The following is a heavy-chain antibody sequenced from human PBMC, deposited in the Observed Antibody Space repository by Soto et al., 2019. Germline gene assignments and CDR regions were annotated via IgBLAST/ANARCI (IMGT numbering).Heavy chain of an antibody. CDR3: ARGDIVVVPAALVYYYGMDV. CDR2: IIPIFGTA. J-gene: IGHJ6*02. D-gene: IGHD2-2*01. Sequence: QVQLVQSGAEVKKPGSSVKVSCKASGGTFSSYAISWVRQAPGQGLEWMGGIIPIFGTANYAQKFQGRVTITADESTSTAYMELSSLSSEDTAVYYCARGDIVVVPAALVYYYGMDVWGQGTPVTVSS. V-gene: IGHV1-69*01. CDR1: GGTFSSYA.